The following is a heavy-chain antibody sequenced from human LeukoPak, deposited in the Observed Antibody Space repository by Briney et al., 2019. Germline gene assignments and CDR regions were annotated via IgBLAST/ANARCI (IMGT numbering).Heavy chain of an antibody. CDR3: ARWTGASLDY. D-gene: IGHD1-26*01. CDR1: GGSISSGSYY. CDR2: IYHSGSA. Sequence: SETLSLTCTVSGGSISSGSYYWSWIRQPPGQGLEWIAYIYHSGSANYNPSLKSRVTISIDTSNNQFSLKLSSVTAADTAVYYCARWTGASLDYWGQGNLVTVSS. J-gene: IGHJ4*02. V-gene: IGHV4-61*01.